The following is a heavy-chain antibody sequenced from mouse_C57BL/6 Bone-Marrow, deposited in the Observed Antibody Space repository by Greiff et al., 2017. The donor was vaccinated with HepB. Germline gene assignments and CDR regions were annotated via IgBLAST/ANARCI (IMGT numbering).Heavy chain of an antibody. CDR1: GFTFSDFY. CDR2: SRNKANDYTT. Sequence: EVNVVESGGGLVQSGRSLRLSCATSGFTFSDFYMEWVRQAPGKGLEWIAASRNKANDYTTEYSASVKGRFIVSRDTSQSILYLQMNALRAEDTAIYYCARKDGYYVMDYWGQGTSVTVSS. V-gene: IGHV7-1*01. CDR3: ARKDGYYVMDY. J-gene: IGHJ4*01. D-gene: IGHD2-3*01.